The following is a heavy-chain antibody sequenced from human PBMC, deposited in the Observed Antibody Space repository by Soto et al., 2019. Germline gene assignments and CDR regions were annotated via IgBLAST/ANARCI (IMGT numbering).Heavy chain of an antibody. D-gene: IGHD6-13*01. J-gene: IGHJ5*02. CDR1: GGSISSYY. Sequence: SETLSLTCTVSGGSISSYYWSWIRQPPGKGLEWIGYIYYSGSTNYNPSLKSRVTISVDTSKNQFSLKLSSVTAADTAVYYCARVGEAAGRGTVRFDPWGQGTLVTVSS. V-gene: IGHV4-59*01. CDR2: IYYSGST. CDR3: ARVGEAAGRGTVRFDP.